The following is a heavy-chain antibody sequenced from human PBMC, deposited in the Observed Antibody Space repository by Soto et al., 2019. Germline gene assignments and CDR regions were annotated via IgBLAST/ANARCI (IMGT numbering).Heavy chain of an antibody. CDR3: ATTRRDSNSDYYYYYYGMDV. V-gene: IGHV1-69*06. CDR2: IIPIFGTA. D-gene: IGHD6-6*01. CDR1: GGTFSSYA. J-gene: IGHJ6*02. Sequence: ASVKVSCKASGGTFSSYAISWVRQAPGQGLEWMGGIIPIFGTANYAQKFQGRVTITADKSTSTAYMELSSLRSEDTAVYYCATTRRDSNSDYYYYYYGMDVWGQGTTVTVSS.